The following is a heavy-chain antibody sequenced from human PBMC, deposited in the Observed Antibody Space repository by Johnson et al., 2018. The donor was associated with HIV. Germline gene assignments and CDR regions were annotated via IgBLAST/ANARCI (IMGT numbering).Heavy chain of an antibody. CDR2: IGPAGDT. CDR1: GFTFSTYD. Sequence: VQLVESGGGVVQPGRSLRLSCAASGFTFSTYDMHWVRQATGKGLEWVSAIGPAGDTYYPGSVKGRFTISRENAKNSLYLQMNILRAGDTAVYYCAREAQTHAFDIWGQGTMVTVSS. V-gene: IGHV3-13*01. J-gene: IGHJ3*02. CDR3: AREAQTHAFDI. D-gene: IGHD4-23*01.